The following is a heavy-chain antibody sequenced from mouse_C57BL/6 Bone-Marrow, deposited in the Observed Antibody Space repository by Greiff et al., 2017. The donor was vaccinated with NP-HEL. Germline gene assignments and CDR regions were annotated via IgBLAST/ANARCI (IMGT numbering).Heavy chain of an antibody. CDR1: GYTFTSYG. Sequence: QVQLQQSGAELARPGASVKLSCKASGYTFTSYGISWVKQRTGQGLEWIGEIYPRSGHTYYNEKFKGKATLTADKSSSTAYRELRSLTSEDSAVYFCATTPWYFDVWGTGTTVTVSS. D-gene: IGHD1-1*01. CDR3: ATTPWYFDV. V-gene: IGHV1-81*01. CDR2: IYPRSGHT. J-gene: IGHJ1*03.